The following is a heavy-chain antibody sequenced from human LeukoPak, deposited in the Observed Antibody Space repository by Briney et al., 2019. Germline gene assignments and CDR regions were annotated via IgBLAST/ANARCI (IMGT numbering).Heavy chain of an antibody. J-gene: IGHJ4*02. CDR3: ARQFDDVHPHFDY. Sequence: GESLKISRKGSGYGFTTYWIVWVRQMPGKGLEWMGIIYPGDSDTTYTPSFQGQVTISADKSINTAYLQWNNLKASDTAIYCARQFDDVHPHFDYWGQGTLVTVSP. V-gene: IGHV5-51*01. D-gene: IGHD3-9*01. CDR2: IYPGDSDT. CDR1: GYGFTTYW.